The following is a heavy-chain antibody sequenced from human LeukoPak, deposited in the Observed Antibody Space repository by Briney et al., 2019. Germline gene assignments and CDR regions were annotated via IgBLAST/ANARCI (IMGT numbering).Heavy chain of an antibody. J-gene: IGHJ4*02. CDR3: AKDITPVVPAARFDY. V-gene: IGHV3-23*01. CDR1: GFTFSSYA. CDR2: ISGSGGST. D-gene: IGHD2-2*01. Sequence: GGSLRLSCAASGFTFSSYAMSWVRQAPGKGLEWVSAISGSGGSTYYADSVKGRFTISRDNSKNTLYLQMSSLRAEDTAVYYCAKDITPVVPAARFDYWGQGTLVTVSS.